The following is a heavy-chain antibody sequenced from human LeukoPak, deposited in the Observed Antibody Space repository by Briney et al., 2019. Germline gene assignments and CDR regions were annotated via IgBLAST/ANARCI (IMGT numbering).Heavy chain of an antibody. V-gene: IGHV3-30*19. CDR1: GFTFSTYG. D-gene: IGHD7-27*01. CDR3: ARAHWGGNAFDI. CDR2: ISYDGSNK. J-gene: IGHJ3*02. Sequence: GRSLRLSCAASGFTFSTYGMHWVRQAPGKGLEWVAVISYDGSNKYYADSVKGRFTISRDNSKNTLYLQMNSLRAEDTAVYYCARAHWGGNAFDIWGQGTMVTVSS.